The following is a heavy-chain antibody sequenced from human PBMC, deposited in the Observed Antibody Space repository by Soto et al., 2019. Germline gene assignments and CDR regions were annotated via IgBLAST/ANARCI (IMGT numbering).Heavy chain of an antibody. CDR2: INHSGST. J-gene: IGHJ5*01. Sequence: SETLSLTCAVYGGSFSGYYWSWIRQPPGKGLEWIGEINHSGSTNYNPSLKSRVTISVDTSKNQFSLKLSSVTAADTPVYYCAKARGRSGWINCFDCWGQGTLVTVSS. CDR1: GGSFSGYY. D-gene: IGHD6-19*01. V-gene: IGHV4-34*01. CDR3: AKARGRSGWINCFDC.